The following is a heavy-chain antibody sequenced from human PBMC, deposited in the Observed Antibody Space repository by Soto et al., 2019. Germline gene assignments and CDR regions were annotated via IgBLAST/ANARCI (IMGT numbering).Heavy chain of an antibody. CDR2: IWYDGSNK. J-gene: IGHJ4*02. Sequence: PGGSLRLSCAASGFTFSDYGMHWVRQAPGKGLEWVAVIWYDGSNKYYADSVKGRFTISRDNSKNTLYLQMNSLRAEGTAVYYCARDPLHYDILTGYSPNYFDFWGQGTLVTVSS. D-gene: IGHD3-9*01. CDR1: GFTFSDYG. CDR3: ARDPLHYDILTGYSPNYFDF. V-gene: IGHV3-33*01.